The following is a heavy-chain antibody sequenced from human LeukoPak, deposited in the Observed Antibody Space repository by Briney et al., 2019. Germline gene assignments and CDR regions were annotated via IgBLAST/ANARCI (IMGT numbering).Heavy chain of an antibody. Sequence: ASVKVSCKTSGYTFAGYYVHWVRQAPGQGLEWMGRINPNSGDTNYAQKFQGRVTMTRDTSISTAYMELSRLRSDDTAVYYCARDYCGGDCFPDYWGQGTLVTVSS. CDR2: INPNSGDT. J-gene: IGHJ4*02. V-gene: IGHV1-2*06. CDR1: GYTFAGYY. CDR3: ARDYCGGDCFPDY. D-gene: IGHD2-21*02.